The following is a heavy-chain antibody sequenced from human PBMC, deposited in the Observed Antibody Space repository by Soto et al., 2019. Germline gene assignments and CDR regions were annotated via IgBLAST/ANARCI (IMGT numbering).Heavy chain of an antibody. J-gene: IGHJ6*02. V-gene: IGHV1-46*03. Sequence: QVQLVQSGAEVKKPGASVKVSCKASGYTFTSYYMHWVRQAPGQGLEWMGIINPSGGSTSYAQKFQGRVTMTRDTSTSTVYVELSSLRSEDTAVYYCARGGYCSGGSCSHYYYYGMDVWGQGTTVTVSS. D-gene: IGHD2-15*01. CDR3: ARGGYCSGGSCSHYYYYGMDV. CDR1: GYTFTSYY. CDR2: INPSGGST.